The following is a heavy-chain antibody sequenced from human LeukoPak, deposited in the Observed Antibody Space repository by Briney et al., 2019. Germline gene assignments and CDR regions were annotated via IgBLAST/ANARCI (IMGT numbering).Heavy chain of an antibody. CDR3: AKFLVVAVAPLSFDI. J-gene: IGHJ3*02. CDR1: GFTFSSYG. CDR2: ISYDGSNK. D-gene: IGHD6-19*01. Sequence: PARSLRLSCAASGFTFSSYGMHWVRQAPGKGLEWVAVISYDGSNKYYADSVKGRFTISRDNSKNTLYLQMNSLRAEDTAVYYCAKFLVVAVAPLSFDIWGQGTMVTVSS. V-gene: IGHV3-30*18.